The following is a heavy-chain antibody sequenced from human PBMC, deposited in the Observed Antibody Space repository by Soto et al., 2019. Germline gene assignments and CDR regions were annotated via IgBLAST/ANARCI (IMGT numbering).Heavy chain of an antibody. Sequence: QVQLVQSGAEVKKPGSSVKVSCKASGGTFSRYAINWVRQAPGHGLGWMGGIIPLFGTANYAQKFQGRVTITADESASTAHMELRSLRSEDTAVYYCARNYGHDCGGGNCYFYFWGQGTLVTVSS. V-gene: IGHV1-69*01. D-gene: IGHD2-15*01. CDR3: ARNYGHDCGGGNCYFYF. J-gene: IGHJ4*02. CDR2: IIPLFGTA. CDR1: GGTFSRYA.